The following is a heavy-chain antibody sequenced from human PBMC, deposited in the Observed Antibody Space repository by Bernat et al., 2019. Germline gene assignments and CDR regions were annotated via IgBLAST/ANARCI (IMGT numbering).Heavy chain of an antibody. CDR3: ARDCSGAVGAFDI. CDR2: ISYDGSNK. CDR1: GFTFSSYA. D-gene: IGHD2-15*01. V-gene: IGHV3-30-3*01. Sequence: QVQLVESGGGVVQPGRSLRLSCAASGFTFSSYAMHWVRQAPGKGLEWVAVISYDGSNKYYADSVKGRFTISRDNAKNSLYLQMNSLRAEDTALYYCARDCSGAVGAFDIWGQGTMVTVSS. J-gene: IGHJ3*02.